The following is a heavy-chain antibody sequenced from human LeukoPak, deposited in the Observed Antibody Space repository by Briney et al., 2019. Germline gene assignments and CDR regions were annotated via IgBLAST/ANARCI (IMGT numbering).Heavy chain of an antibody. CDR2: IIPIFGTA. D-gene: IGHD3-22*01. J-gene: IGHJ3*02. CDR3: ASHYYYDSSGYYYSHAFAT. V-gene: IGHV1-69*05. Sequence: EASVKVSCKASGGTFSSYAISWVRQAPGQGLEWMGRIIPIFGTANYAQKFQGRVTITTDESTSTAYMELSSLRSEDTAVYYCASHYYYDSSGYYYSHAFATWGQGTMVTVSS. CDR1: GGTFSSYA.